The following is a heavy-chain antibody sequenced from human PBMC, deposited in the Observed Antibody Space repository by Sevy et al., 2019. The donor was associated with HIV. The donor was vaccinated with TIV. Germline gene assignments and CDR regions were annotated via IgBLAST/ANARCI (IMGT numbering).Heavy chain of an antibody. J-gene: IGHJ2*01. CDR1: GFIFSTYG. Sequence: GGSLRLSCAASGFIFSTYGMHWVRQAPGKGLEWVALIWYDGSYKFYVDSVKGRFTISRDNSKNTLSLQMNSLCAEDTAVYYCARAVEDYSDSSAWDWYLDLWGRGTLVTVSS. D-gene: IGHD3-22*01. V-gene: IGHV3-33*01. CDR3: ARAVEDYSDSSAWDWYLDL. CDR2: IWYDGSYK.